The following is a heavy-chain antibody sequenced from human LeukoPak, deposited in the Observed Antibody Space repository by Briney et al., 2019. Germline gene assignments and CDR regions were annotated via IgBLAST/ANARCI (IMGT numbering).Heavy chain of an antibody. CDR2: IYYSGRT. J-gene: IGHJ5*02. V-gene: IGHV4-59*08. CDR3: ARHTAPGRYSGSYYWFDP. Sequence: SETLSLTCTVSGGSISSYYWSWIRQPPPKGLEWIGYIYYSGRTNYNHPLQSRVTISVHPPKNQFSLKLIPVPAAPTAVYYCARHTAPGRYSGSYYWFDPLGQGTLVTAPS. D-gene: IGHD1-26*01. CDR1: GGSISSYY.